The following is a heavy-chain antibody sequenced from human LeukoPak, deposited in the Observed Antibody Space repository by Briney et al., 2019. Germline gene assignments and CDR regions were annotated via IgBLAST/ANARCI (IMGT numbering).Heavy chain of an antibody. V-gene: IGHV4-61*02. CDR3: ARKAPIGGGGDAFDI. CDR1: GGSISSGTFH. J-gene: IGHJ3*02. D-gene: IGHD2-15*01. CDR2: IYASGT. Sequence: PSQTLSLTCTVSGGSISSGTFHWSWIRQPAGKGLEWIGRIYASGTTYSPSLQSRVTISLDRSKNQFSLRVGSVTAADPAVDYWARKAPIGGGGDAFDIWGQGTMVTVSS.